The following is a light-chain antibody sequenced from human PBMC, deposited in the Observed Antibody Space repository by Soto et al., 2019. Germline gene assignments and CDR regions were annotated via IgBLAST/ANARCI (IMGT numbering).Light chain of an antibody. CDR3: SSYTSSSTLVV. CDR2: DVS. V-gene: IGLV2-14*01. J-gene: IGLJ2*01. CDR1: SSDVGGYNY. Sequence: QSALTQPASVSGSPGQSITISCTGTSSDVGGYNYVSWYQQHPGKAPKLMIYDVSNRPSGVSNRFSGSKSGNTASLTISGLQAEDEADYYCSSYTSSSTLVVFVGGTKHTFL.